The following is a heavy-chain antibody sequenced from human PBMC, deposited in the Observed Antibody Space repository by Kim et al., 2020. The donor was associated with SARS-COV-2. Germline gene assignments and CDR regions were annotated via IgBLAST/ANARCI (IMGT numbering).Heavy chain of an antibody. D-gene: IGHD3-3*02. CDR2: IKPDGSEK. CDR3: ASRIL. CDR1: EFTFSNVW. V-gene: IGHV3-7*01. J-gene: IGHJ4*02. Sequence: GGSLRLSCAVSEFTFSNVWTYWVRQAPGKGLEWVANIKPDGSEKYYVDSVKGRFSISRDNTKQLVYLQMNSLRVEDTAVYYCASRILGGQGTLVTVSS.